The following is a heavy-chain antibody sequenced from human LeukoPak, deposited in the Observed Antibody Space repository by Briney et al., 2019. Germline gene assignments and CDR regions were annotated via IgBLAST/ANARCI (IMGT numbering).Heavy chain of an antibody. J-gene: IGHJ4*02. CDR2: ISAYNGNT. CDR3: ARSQYDYIWGNYRNPDY. Sequence: ASVKVSCKASGYTFTRYGITWVRQAPGQGLEWMGCISAYNGNTNYAQKVQGRVTMTTDTSTSTAYMELRSLRSDDTAVYYCARSQYDYIWGNYRNPDYWGQGTLVTVSS. CDR1: GYTFTRYG. D-gene: IGHD3-16*02. V-gene: IGHV1-18*01.